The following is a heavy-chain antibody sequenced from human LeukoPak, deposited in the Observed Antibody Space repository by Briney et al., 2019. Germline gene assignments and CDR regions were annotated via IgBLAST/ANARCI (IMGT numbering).Heavy chain of an antibody. D-gene: IGHD4-17*01. V-gene: IGHV1-69*13. J-gene: IGHJ3*02. CDR2: IIPIFGTA. CDR3: ARSTMTTVTTHDAFDI. Sequence: SVKVSCKASGGTFSSYAISWVRQAPGQGLEWMGGIIPIFGTANYAQKFQGRVTITADESTSTDYMELSSLRSEDTAVYYCARSTMTTVTTHDAFDIWGQGTMVTVSS. CDR1: GGTFSSYA.